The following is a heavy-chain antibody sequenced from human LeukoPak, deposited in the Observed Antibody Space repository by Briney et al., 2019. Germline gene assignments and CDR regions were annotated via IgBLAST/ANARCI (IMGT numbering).Heavy chain of an antibody. CDR3: AKDLGEFYYMDV. J-gene: IGHJ6*03. CDR2: ISSSSSYI. Sequence: PGGSLRLSCAASGFTFSSYSMNWVRQAPGKGLEWVSSISSSSSYIYYADSVKGRFTISRDNAKNSLYLQMNSLRAEDTAVYYCAKDLGEFYYMDVWGKGTTVTVSS. CDR1: GFTFSSYS. D-gene: IGHD3-10*01. V-gene: IGHV3-21*01.